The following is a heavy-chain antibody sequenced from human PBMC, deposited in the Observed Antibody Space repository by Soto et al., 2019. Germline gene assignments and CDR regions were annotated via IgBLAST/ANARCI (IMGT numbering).Heavy chain of an antibody. Sequence: VGSLRLSCAASGFTFSTYGMTWVRQAPGKGLEWVSGISGSGGTTYYADSVKGRFTISRDNSKNTQYLQMTSLRGEDTAVYYCAKGLGQGYYYYYGLDVWGQGTTVTVSS. D-gene: IGHD1-26*01. V-gene: IGHV3-23*01. CDR3: AKGLGQGYYYYYGLDV. CDR1: GFTFSTYG. J-gene: IGHJ6*02. CDR2: ISGSGGTT.